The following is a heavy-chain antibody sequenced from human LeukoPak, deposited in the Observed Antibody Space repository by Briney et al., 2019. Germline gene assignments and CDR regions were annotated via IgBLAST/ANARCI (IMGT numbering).Heavy chain of an antibody. Sequence: GGSLRLSCAASGFTFSSYSMNWVRQAPGKGLEWVSSISSSSSYIYYADSVKGRFTISRDNAKNSLYLQMNSLRAEDTAVYYCARLRSVDTSLDAFDIWGQGTMVTVSS. J-gene: IGHJ3*02. CDR1: GFTFSSYS. V-gene: IGHV3-21*01. D-gene: IGHD5-18*01. CDR2: ISSSSSYI. CDR3: ARLRSVDTSLDAFDI.